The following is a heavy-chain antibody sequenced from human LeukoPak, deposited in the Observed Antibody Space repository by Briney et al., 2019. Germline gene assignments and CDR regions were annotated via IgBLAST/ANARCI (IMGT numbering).Heavy chain of an antibody. V-gene: IGHV4-4*07. CDR1: GGSISSYY. CDR3: ARDSRRYCSSTSCYTVGPFDY. D-gene: IGHD2-2*02. CDR2: IYTSGST. Sequence: SETLSLTCTVSGGSISSYYWSWIRQPAGKGLEWIGRIYTSGSTNYNSSLKSRVTMSVDTSKNQFSLKLSSVTAADTAVYYCARDSRRYCSSTSCYTVGPFDYWGQGTLVTVSS. J-gene: IGHJ4*02.